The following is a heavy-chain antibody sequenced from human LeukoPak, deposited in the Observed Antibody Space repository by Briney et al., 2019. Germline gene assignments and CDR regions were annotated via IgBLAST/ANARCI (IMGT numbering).Heavy chain of an antibody. V-gene: IGHV1-18*01. CDR3: ARTYSSGSYFDY. J-gene: IGHJ4*02. Sequence: ASVKVSCKASGGTFSSYGISWVRQAPGQGLEWMGWISAYNGNTNYAQKLQGRVTMTTDTSTSTAYMELRSLRSDDTAVYYCARTYSSGSYFDYWGQGTLVTVSS. CDR2: ISAYNGNT. D-gene: IGHD6-19*01. CDR1: GGTFSSYG.